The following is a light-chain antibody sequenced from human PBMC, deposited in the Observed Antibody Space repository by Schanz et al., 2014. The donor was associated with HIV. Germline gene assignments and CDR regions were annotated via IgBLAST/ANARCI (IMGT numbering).Light chain of an antibody. CDR1: QSVSSN. J-gene: IGKJ5*01. Sequence: EIVMTQSPATLSVSPGERATLSCRASQSVSSNYLAWYQQKLGQAPRLLIHSASTRVTGIPARFSGSGSGTEFTLTISGLQSEDFAVYYCQQYNDWPPITFGQGTRLEIK. V-gene: IGKV3-15*01. CDR3: QQYNDWPPIT. CDR2: SAS.